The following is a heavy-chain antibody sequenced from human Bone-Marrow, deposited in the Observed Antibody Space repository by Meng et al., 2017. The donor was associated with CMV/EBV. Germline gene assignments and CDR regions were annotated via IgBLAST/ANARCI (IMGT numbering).Heavy chain of an antibody. CDR1: GGSISSGDYF. Sequence: CPVSGGSISSGDYFWNWIRQPPGKGLEWIGYIYHSGTTYYKPSLRSRITISVDTSKNQFSLNLTSVTAADTAVYYCASLGLRGNSFDFWGQGSLVTVSS. J-gene: IGHJ4*02. CDR2: IYHSGTT. CDR3: ASLGLRGNSFDF. V-gene: IGHV4-30-4*08. D-gene: IGHD3-10*01.